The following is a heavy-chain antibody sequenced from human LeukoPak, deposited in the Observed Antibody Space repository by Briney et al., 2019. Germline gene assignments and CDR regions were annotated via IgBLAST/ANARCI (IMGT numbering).Heavy chain of an antibody. J-gene: IGHJ6*03. Sequence: SETLSLTCAVYGGSFSGYYWSWIRQPPGKGLEWIGEINHSGSTNYNPSLKSRVTISVDTSKNQFSLKLSSVTAADTAVYYCARDGAAAGRYYYYYMDVWGKGTTVTISS. CDR2: INHSGST. CDR3: ARDGAAAGRYYYYYMDV. CDR1: GGSFSGYY. V-gene: IGHV4-34*01. D-gene: IGHD6-13*01.